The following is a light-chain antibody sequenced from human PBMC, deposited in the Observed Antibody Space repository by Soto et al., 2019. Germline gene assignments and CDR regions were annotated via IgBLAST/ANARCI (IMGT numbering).Light chain of an antibody. CDR3: QQSYSTAWT. J-gene: IGKJ1*01. V-gene: IGKV1-39*01. CDR1: QSIRNY. Sequence: DIQMTQSPSSLSASVGDRVTITCRASQSIRNYLNWYQQKPGKAPKLLIYAASSLQSWVPSRFSGSGPGTDFTLTISSLQPEDFATYYCQQSYSTAWTFGQGTVVEIK. CDR2: AAS.